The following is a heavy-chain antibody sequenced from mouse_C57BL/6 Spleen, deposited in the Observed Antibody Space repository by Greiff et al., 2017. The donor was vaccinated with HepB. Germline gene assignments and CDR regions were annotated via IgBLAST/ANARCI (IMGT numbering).Heavy chain of an antibody. Sequence: QVQLQQPGAELVRPGSSVKLSCKASGYTFTSYWMHWVKQRPIQGLEWIGNIDPSDSETHYNQKFKDKATLTVEKSSSTAYMQLSSLTSEDSAVYYCARRGNSMDYWGQGTSVTVSS. V-gene: IGHV1-52*01. CDR3: ARRGNSMDY. CDR2: IDPSDSET. J-gene: IGHJ4*01. CDR1: GYTFTSYW.